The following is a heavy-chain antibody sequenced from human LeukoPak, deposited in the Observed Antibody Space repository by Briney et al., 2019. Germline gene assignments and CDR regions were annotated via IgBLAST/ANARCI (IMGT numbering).Heavy chain of an antibody. Sequence: SGGSLRLSCAASGFTFSSYSMNWVRQAPGKGLEWVSYISSSSSTIYYADSVKGRFTISRDNAKNSLYLQMNSLRAEDTAVYYCATARERFLMWELPDGDAFDIWGQGTMVTVSS. CDR1: GFTFSSYS. V-gene: IGHV3-48*01. J-gene: IGHJ3*02. CDR2: ISSSSSTI. D-gene: IGHD1-26*01. CDR3: ATARERFLMWELPDGDAFDI.